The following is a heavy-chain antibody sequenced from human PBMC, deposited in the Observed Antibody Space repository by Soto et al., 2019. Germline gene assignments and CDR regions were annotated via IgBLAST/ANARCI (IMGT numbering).Heavy chain of an antibody. CDR2: IFYSGST. V-gene: IGHV4-39*01. D-gene: IGHD6-19*01. J-gene: IGHJ4*02. CDR1: GDSISSSNYF. CDR3: ARRYGWLYFDY. Sequence: SETRSLTCTVSGDSISSSNYFWGWIRQPPGKGLEWIGTIFYSGSTYYNPSLKSRVTISVDTSKNQFSLKLTSVTAADTALYYCARRYGWLYFDYWGQGSLVTVSS.